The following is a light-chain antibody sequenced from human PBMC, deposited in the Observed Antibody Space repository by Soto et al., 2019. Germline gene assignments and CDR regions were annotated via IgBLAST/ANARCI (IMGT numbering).Light chain of an antibody. CDR2: KAS. CDR1: QSISSW. V-gene: IGKV1-5*03. Sequence: DIQMTQSPSTLSASVGDRVTITCRASQSISSWLAWYQQKPGKAPKLLIYKASSFESGVPSRFSGSGSGTEFTLTISSLQPDDFATYSCQQYNSYWTFGQGTKVEIK. J-gene: IGKJ1*01. CDR3: QQYNSYWT.